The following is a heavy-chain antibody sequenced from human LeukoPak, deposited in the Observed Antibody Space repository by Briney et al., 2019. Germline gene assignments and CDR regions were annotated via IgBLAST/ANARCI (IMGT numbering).Heavy chain of an antibody. CDR2: IIPIFGTA. Sequence: SVKDSCKASGGTFSSYAISWVRQAPGQGLEWMRGIIPIFGTANYAQKFQGRVTITADESTSTAYMELSSLRSEDTAVYYCARTYYYDSSGYSNIPFDYWGQGTLVTVSS. CDR1: GGTFSSYA. CDR3: ARTYYYDSSGYSNIPFDY. J-gene: IGHJ4*02. V-gene: IGHV1-69*13. D-gene: IGHD3-22*01.